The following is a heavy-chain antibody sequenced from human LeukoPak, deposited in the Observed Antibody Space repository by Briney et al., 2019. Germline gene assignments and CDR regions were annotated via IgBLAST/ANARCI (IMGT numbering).Heavy chain of an antibody. CDR1: GGSFSSTSYY. Sequence: SETLSLTCTVSGGSFSSTSYYWGWIRQPPGKGLEWIANIYHTGSTYYNPSLNSRVTMSVDTSKNQFSLELNSVTPADTAVYYCARGGNYWPQWWFDPWGRGTLVSVSS. V-gene: IGHV4-39*07. D-gene: IGHD1-26*01. J-gene: IGHJ5*02. CDR3: ARGGNYWPQWWFDP. CDR2: IYHTGST.